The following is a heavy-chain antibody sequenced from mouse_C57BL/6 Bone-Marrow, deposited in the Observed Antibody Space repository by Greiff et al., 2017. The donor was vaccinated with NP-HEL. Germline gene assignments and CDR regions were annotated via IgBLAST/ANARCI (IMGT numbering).Heavy chain of an antibody. Sequence: EVMLVESGGGLVQPGGSLSLSCAASGFTFTDYYMRWVRQPPGKALEWLGFIRNKANGYTTEYSSSVKGRFTTSRDNSQSILYLQMNALGAEDSATYCGERYGRNGNDYWGQGTTLTVSS. CDR3: ERYGRNGNDY. D-gene: IGHD2-1*01. J-gene: IGHJ2*01. CDR2: IRNKANGYTT. CDR1: GFTFTDYY. V-gene: IGHV7-3*01.